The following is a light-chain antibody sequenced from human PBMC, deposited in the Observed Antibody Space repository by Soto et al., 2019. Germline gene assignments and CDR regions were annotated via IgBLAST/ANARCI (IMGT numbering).Light chain of an antibody. V-gene: IGLV1-40*01. J-gene: IGLJ2*01. CDR2: DNS. CDR1: RSNIGAGYD. Sequence: QSVLTQPPSLSGAPGQRVTISCTGSRSNIGAGYDVHWYQHLPGTAPKVLIFDNSNRPSGVPDRFSGSTSGTSASLAITGLQAEDEAVYYCHSSDVSLRGPAFGGGTQLTVL. CDR3: HSSDVSLRGPA.